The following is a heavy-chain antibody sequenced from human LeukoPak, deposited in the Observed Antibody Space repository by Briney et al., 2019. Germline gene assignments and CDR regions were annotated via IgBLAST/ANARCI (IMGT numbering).Heavy chain of an antibody. D-gene: IGHD3-3*01. CDR2: IYHSGST. CDR1: GYSISSGYY. V-gene: IGHV4-38-2*02. Sequence: SETLSLTCTVSGYSISSGYYWGWIRQPPGKGLEWIGSIYHSGSTYYNPSLKSRVTISVDTSKNQFSLKLSSVTAADTAVYYCARGRDFWSGYDENWFDPWGQGTLVTVSS. J-gene: IGHJ5*02. CDR3: ARGRDFWSGYDENWFDP.